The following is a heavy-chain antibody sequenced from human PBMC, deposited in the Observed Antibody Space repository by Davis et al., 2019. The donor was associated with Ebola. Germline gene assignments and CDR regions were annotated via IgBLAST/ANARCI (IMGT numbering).Heavy chain of an antibody. CDR2: IYYSGST. Sequence: SETLSLTCTVSGGSISSYYWSWIRQPPGEGLEWIGYIYYSGSTNYNPSLKSRVTISVDTSKNQFSLKLSSVTAADTAVYYCARDPYYDSSGYPGGYWGQGTLVTVSS. V-gene: IGHV4-59*12. J-gene: IGHJ4*02. D-gene: IGHD3-22*01. CDR1: GGSISSYY. CDR3: ARDPYYDSSGYPGGY.